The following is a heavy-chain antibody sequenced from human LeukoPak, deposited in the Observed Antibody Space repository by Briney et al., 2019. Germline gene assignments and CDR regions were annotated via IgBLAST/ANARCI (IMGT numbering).Heavy chain of an antibody. V-gene: IGHV3-21*01. J-gene: IGHJ6*04. D-gene: IGHD3-10*01. CDR3: ARDLMVRGVMIYYGMDV. CDR2: ISSSSSYI. CDR1: GFTFSSYS. Sequence: GRSLRLSCAASGFTFSSYSMNWVRQAPGKGLEWVSSISSSSSYIYYADSVKGRFTISRDNAKNSLYLQMNSLRAEDTAVYYCARDLMVRGVMIYYGMDVWGKGTTVTVSS.